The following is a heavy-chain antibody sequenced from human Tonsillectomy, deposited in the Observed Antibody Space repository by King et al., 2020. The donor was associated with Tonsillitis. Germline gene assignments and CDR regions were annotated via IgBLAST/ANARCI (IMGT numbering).Heavy chain of an antibody. D-gene: IGHD1-26*01. CDR1: GFTFSSYS. CDR2: ISSSSSTI. Sequence: VQSGGSLRLSCAASGFTFSSYSMNWVRQAPGKGLEWVSYISSSSSTIYYADSVKGRFTISRDNAKNSLYLQMNSLRAEDTAVYYCARDGGSGSFFLGDFDYWGQGTLVTVSS. V-gene: IGHV3-48*01. CDR3: ARDGGSGSFFLGDFDY. J-gene: IGHJ4*02.